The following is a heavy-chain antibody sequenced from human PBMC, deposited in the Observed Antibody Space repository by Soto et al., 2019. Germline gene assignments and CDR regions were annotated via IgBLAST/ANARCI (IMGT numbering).Heavy chain of an antibody. V-gene: IGHV3-30*18. CDR1: GFTFSSYG. Sequence: QRHLVESGGGVVQPGRSLRLSCAASGFTFSSYGMHWIRQAPGKGLEWVAVISHDGAFKDYADSVKGRFTISRDNSENTLFLEMNSLGPSDTAVSYCAKDYGPKAPYPYSNTHTDFWGQGTRVTVSS. D-gene: IGHD6-13*01. J-gene: IGHJ4*02. CDR2: ISHDGAFK. CDR3: AKDYGPKAPYPYSNTHTDF.